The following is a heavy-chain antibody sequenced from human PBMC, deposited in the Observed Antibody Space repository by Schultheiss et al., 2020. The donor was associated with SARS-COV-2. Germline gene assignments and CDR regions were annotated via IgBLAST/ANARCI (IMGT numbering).Heavy chain of an antibody. Sequence: SETLSLTCTVSGGSISSGSYYWSWIRQPAGKGLEWIGRIYTSGSTNYNPSLKSRVTMSVDTSKNQFSLKLSSVTAADTAVYYCARRTTRSDYWGQGTLVTVSS. CDR2: IYTSGST. CDR3: ARRTTRSDY. D-gene: IGHD4-11*01. CDR1: GGSISSGSYY. J-gene: IGHJ4*02. V-gene: IGHV4-61*02.